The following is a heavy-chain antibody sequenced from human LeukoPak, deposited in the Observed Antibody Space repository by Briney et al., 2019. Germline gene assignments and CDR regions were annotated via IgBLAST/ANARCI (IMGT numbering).Heavy chain of an antibody. V-gene: IGHV3-23*01. CDR1: GCSFGAYA. J-gene: IGHJ3*02. D-gene: IGHD5-12*01. CDR3: AKDGVATQHALDI. Sequence: PGSSLRLSWAAAGCSFGAYAMTWVRQDPGKGLDWVSGISGSGGTTYYADSVRGRFTISRDNSKNTVYLQLNNLRAEDTAVYYCAKDGVATQHALDIWGHGTMVTVSS. CDR2: ISGSGGTT.